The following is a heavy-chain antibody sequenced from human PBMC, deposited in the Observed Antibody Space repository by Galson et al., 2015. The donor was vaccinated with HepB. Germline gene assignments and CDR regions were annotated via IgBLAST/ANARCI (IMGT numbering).Heavy chain of an antibody. Sequence: ETLSLTCAVSGGSISSSNWWSWVRQPPGKGLEWIGEIYHSGSTNYNPSLKSRVTISVDKSKNQFSLKLSSVTAADTAVYYCARGSIAARRNYYYYYGMDVWGQGTTVTVSS. J-gene: IGHJ6*02. CDR2: IYHSGST. D-gene: IGHD6-6*01. CDR3: ARGSIAARRNYYYYYGMDV. V-gene: IGHV4-4*02. CDR1: GGSISSSNW.